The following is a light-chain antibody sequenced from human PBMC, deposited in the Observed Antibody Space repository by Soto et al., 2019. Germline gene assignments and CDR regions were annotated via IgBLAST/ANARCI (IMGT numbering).Light chain of an antibody. CDR3: RSWASCLCAYV. CDR2: DDD. J-gene: IGLJ1*01. CDR1: SSNIGGNS. Sequence: QSVLTQPPSVSAAPGQRVTISCSGSSSNIGGNSVSWYQQLPGTAPKLLIYDDDKRPSGIPDRFSGSKSCTSATLGITGFQTGDEADYYSRSWASCLCAYVLGTSTKLNVL. V-gene: IGLV1-51*01.